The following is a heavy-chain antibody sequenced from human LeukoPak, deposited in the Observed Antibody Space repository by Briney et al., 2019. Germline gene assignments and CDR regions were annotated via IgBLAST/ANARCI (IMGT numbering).Heavy chain of an antibody. D-gene: IGHD3-22*01. CDR2: INDTGNT. V-gene: IGHV4-34*01. Sequence: PSETLSLTCAVHGGSIRSYYWSWIRQPPGKGLECIGEINDTGNTKYNSSLKSRVTISVDTSKNEVSLRLASVTAADTAVYYCARHGRVANFYDSLGYKETTIFDYWGQGILVTVSS. J-gene: IGHJ4*02. CDR1: GGSIRSYY. CDR3: ARHGRVANFYDSLGYKETTIFDY.